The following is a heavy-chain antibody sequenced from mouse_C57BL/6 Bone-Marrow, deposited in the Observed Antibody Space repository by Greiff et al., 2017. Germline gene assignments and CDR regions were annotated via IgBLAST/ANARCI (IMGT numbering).Heavy chain of an antibody. CDR3: ARAGGRLWVPWFAY. CDR1: GYSITSGYY. J-gene: IGHJ3*01. V-gene: IGHV3-6*01. Sequence: DVKLQESGPGLVKPSQSLSLTCSVTGYSITSGYYWNWIRQFPGNKLEWMGYISYDGSNNYNPSLKNRISLTRDTSKNQFFLKLNSVTTEDTATYYCARAGGRLWVPWFAYWGQGTLVTVSA. CDR2: ISYDGSN. D-gene: IGHD2-14*01.